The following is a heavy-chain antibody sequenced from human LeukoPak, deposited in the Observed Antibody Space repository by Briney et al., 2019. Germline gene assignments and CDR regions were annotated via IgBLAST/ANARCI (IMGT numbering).Heavy chain of an antibody. CDR1: GGSISSGDYY. D-gene: IGHD3-22*01. CDR2: IYYSGST. V-gene: IGHV4-30-4*01. Sequence: SKTLSLTCTVSGGSISSGDYYWSWIRQPPGKGLEWIGYIYYSGSTYYNPSLKSRVTISVDTSKNQFSLKLSSVTAADTAVYYCARDQDGGYYDSSGYSNWGQGTLVTVSS. CDR3: ARDQDGGYYDSSGYSN. J-gene: IGHJ4*02.